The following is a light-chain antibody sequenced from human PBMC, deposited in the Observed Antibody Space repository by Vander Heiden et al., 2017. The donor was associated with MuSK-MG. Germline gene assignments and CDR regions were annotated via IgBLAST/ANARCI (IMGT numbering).Light chain of an antibody. CDR1: QSVTNW. J-gene: IGKJ2*01. CDR3: QQYNSYTYT. Sequence: DIQMTQSPSTLSASVGDRVTITCRASQSVTNWLAWYQQKPGKAPKLLIDKTSSLESGVPSRCSGSGSGTEFILTISSLQPDDFATYYCQQYNSYTYTFGQGTKLEI. V-gene: IGKV1-5*03. CDR2: KTS.